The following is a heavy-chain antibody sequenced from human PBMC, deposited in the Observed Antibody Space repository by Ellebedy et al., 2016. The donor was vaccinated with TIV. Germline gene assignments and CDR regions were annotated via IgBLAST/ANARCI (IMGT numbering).Heavy chain of an antibody. CDR1: GFTFSSYS. Sequence: GGSLRLSCAATGFTFSSYSMNWVRQAPGKGLEWVSYISSGITTTYYADSVKGRFTISRDNAKNSLYLQMNSLGDEDTAVYYCARDGNSVGGTYWYFDLWGRGTLVTVSA. V-gene: IGHV3-48*02. D-gene: IGHD1-26*01. J-gene: IGHJ2*01. CDR2: ISSGITTT. CDR3: ARDGNSVGGTYWYFDL.